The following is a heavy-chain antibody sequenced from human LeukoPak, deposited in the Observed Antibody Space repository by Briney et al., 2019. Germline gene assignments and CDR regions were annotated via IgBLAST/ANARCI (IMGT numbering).Heavy chain of an antibody. CDR3: ARYVERGGNWFDP. J-gene: IGHJ5*02. CDR1: GYTFTSCG. CDR2: IGAYNGNT. Sequence: GASVKVSCKASGYTFTSCGISWVRRAPGQGLEWMGWIGAYNGNTNYAQKLQGRVTMTTDTSTSTAYMELRSLRSDDTAVYYCARYVERGGNWFDPWGQGTLVTVSS. D-gene: IGHD1-1*01. V-gene: IGHV1-18*01.